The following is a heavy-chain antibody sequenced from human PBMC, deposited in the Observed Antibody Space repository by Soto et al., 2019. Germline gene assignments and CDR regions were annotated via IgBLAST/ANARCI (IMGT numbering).Heavy chain of an antibody. CDR2: IYYSGST. V-gene: IGHV4-30-4*01. Sequence: LTCTVSGDSISSGDYYWSWIRQPPGEGLEWIGYIYYSGSTYYNPSLKSRVTISVDTSKNQFSLKLSSVTAADTAVYYCAREKLYYDFGRGYEQHMAATSLEACDIWGQGTVVPV. CDR3: AREKLYYDFGRGYEQHMAATSLEACDI. D-gene: IGHD3-3*01. CDR1: GDSISSGDYY. J-gene: IGHJ3*02.